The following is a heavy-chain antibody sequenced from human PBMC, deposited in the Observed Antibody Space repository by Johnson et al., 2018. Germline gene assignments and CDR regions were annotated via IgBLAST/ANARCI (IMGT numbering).Heavy chain of an antibody. CDR2: IAYDGSNK. D-gene: IGHD4-23*01. Sequence: QVQLGQAGGGVVQPGRSLRLSCAASGFTFSSYGMHWVRKAPGKGLEWVAVIAYDGSNKYYADSVKGRFTISRDNSKNTLYLQMNSLGAEDTAVYYCAKDYGGNSEYYYYYMDVWGKGTTVTVSS. V-gene: IGHV3-30*18. CDR3: AKDYGGNSEYYYYYMDV. J-gene: IGHJ6*03. CDR1: GFTFSSYG.